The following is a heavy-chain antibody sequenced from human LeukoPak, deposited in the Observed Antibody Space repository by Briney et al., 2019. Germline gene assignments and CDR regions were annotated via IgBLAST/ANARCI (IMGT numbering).Heavy chain of an antibody. CDR3: ARSWNDHFYYYYMDV. D-gene: IGHD1-1*01. CDR2: INPNSGGT. CDR1: GYTFTIYY. V-gene: IGHV1-2*02. Sequence: ASVKVSCKASGYTFTIYYIHWVRQAPGQGLEWMGWINPNSGGTNYPQKFQGRVTMTRDTSISTAYMEVSRLRSDDTAVYYCARSWNDHFYYYYMDVWGKGTTVTVSS. J-gene: IGHJ6*03.